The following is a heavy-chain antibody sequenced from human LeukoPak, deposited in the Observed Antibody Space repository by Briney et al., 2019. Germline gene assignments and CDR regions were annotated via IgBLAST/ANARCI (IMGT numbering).Heavy chain of an antibody. D-gene: IGHD1-7*01. CDR3: ARDRLELRDYYYGMDV. CDR2: IYTSGST. CDR1: GGSISSYY. Sequence: TSETLSLTCTVSGGSISSYYWSWIRQPAGKGLEWIGRIYTSGSTNYNPSLKSRVTMSVDTSKNQFSLKLSSVTAADTAVYYCARDRLELRDYYYGMDVWGQGTTVTVSS. V-gene: IGHV4-4*07. J-gene: IGHJ6*02.